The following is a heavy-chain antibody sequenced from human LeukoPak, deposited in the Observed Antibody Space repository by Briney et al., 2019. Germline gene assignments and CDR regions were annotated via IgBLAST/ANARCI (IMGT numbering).Heavy chain of an antibody. D-gene: IGHD6-6*01. J-gene: IGHJ6*02. Sequence: GSSVKVSCKASGYTFTSYAMNWVRQAPGQGLEWMGWINTNTGNPTYAQGFTGRFVFSLDTSVGTAYLQISSLKAEDTAVYYCARTASPYGMDVWGQGTSVTVSS. CDR2: INTNTGNP. CDR1: GYTFTSYA. V-gene: IGHV7-4-1*02. CDR3: ARTASPYGMDV.